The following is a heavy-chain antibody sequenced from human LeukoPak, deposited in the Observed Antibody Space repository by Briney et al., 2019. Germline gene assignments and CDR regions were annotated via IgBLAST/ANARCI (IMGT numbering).Heavy chain of an antibody. J-gene: IGHJ6*03. D-gene: IGHD3-3*01. V-gene: IGHV3-30*04. CDR1: GFTFSSYA. CDR3: ARDGVFTIFPEHYYYYYYMDV. Sequence: GGSLRLSCAASGFTFSSYAMHWVRQAPGKGLEWVAVISYDGSNKYYADSVKGRFTISRDNSKNTLYLQMNSLRAEDTAVYYCARDGVFTIFPEHYYYYYYMDVWGKGTTVTVSS. CDR2: ISYDGSNK.